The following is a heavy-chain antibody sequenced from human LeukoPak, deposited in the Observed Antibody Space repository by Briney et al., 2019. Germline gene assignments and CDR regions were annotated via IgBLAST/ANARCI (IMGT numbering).Heavy chain of an antibody. CDR2: IYYSGST. CDR1: GGSLSSSSYY. J-gene: IGHJ4*02. V-gene: IGHV4-39*01. CDR3: ARPTNFDFGSGYPPMDY. Sequence: PSETLSLTCTVSGGSLSSSSYYWGWLRQPPGKGLGWLGSIYYSGSTYYNPSLKSRVTISVDTSKNQFSLKLSSVTAADTAVYYCARPTNFDFGSGYPPMDYWGQGTLVTVSS. D-gene: IGHD3-3*01.